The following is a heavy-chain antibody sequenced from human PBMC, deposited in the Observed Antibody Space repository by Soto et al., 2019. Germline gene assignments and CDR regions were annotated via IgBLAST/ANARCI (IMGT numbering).Heavy chain of an antibody. J-gene: IGHJ3*02. CDR1: GYTLTELS. V-gene: IGHV1-24*01. CDR3: ATDLGGSIVAQI. Sequence: ASVKVSCKVSGYTLTELSMHWVRQAPGKGLEWMGGFDPEDGETIYAQKFQGRVTMTEDTSTDTAYMELSSLRSEDTAVYYCATDLGGSIVAQIWGQGTMVTVSS. CDR2: FDPEDGET. D-gene: IGHD2-21*01.